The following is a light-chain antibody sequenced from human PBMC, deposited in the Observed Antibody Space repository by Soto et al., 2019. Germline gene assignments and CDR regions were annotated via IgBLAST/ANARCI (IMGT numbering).Light chain of an antibody. CDR1: SSNIGNNF. V-gene: IGLV1-47*01. J-gene: IGLJ2*01. CDR2: RNN. Sequence: QSVLTQPPSASGTPGQRVTISCSGGSSNIGNNFVYWYQQLPATAPKLLIYRNNQRPSGVPDRFSGSKSGTSASLAISGLRSEDEAGYYCASWDDSLSGVVFGGGTKLTVL. CDR3: ASWDDSLSGVV.